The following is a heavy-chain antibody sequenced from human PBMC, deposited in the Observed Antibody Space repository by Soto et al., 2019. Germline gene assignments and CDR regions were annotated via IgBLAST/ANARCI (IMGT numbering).Heavy chain of an antibody. V-gene: IGHV3-64D*08. Sequence: PGGSLRLSCSASGFTFSSYAMHWVRQAPGKGLEYVSAISSNGGSTYYADSVKGRFTISRDNSKNTLYLQMSSLRAEDTAVYYCVKAPYSSSHYYYGMDVWGQGTTVTVSS. CDR1: GFTFSSYA. D-gene: IGHD6-6*01. CDR2: ISSNGGST. J-gene: IGHJ6*02. CDR3: VKAPYSSSHYYYGMDV.